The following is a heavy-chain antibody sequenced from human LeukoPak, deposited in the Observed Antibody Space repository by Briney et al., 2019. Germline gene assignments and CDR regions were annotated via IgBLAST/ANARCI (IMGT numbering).Heavy chain of an antibody. CDR3: ARQRSALRYFDWLACNAFDI. CDR2: IYYSGST. Sequence: SETLSLTCTVSGGSISSSSYYWGWIRQPPGKGLEWIGSIYYSGSTYYNPSLKSRVTTSVDTSKNQFSLKLSSVTAADTAVYYCARQRSALRYFDWLACNAFDIWGQGTMVTVSS. CDR1: GGSISSSSYY. J-gene: IGHJ3*02. D-gene: IGHD3-9*01. V-gene: IGHV4-39*01.